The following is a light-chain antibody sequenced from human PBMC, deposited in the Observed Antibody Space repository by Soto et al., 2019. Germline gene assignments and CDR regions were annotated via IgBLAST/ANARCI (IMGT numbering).Light chain of an antibody. Sequence: DIQMTQSPPSLSASVGDTITITCRASQSISTYLDWYQVTPGKAPKVLIYAASTLQDGVTSRFSGSGYGTDFTLTINSLQPEDFATYYCQQNYNLPPWTFGQGTKVEIK. V-gene: IGKV1-39*01. J-gene: IGKJ1*01. CDR1: QSISTY. CDR3: QQNYNLPPWT. CDR2: AAS.